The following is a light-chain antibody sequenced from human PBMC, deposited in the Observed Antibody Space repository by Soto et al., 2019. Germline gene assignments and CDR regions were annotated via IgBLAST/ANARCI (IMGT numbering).Light chain of an antibody. CDR3: QTWDSSTPCV. Sequence: SSELTQPPSVSVSPGQTASITCSGDKLGDKYAYWYQQKPGQSPVVVIYQDSERPSGIPERFSGSNSGNTATLTISGTQAVDEADYYCQTWDSSTPCVFGTGTKLTVL. CDR2: QDS. V-gene: IGLV3-1*01. J-gene: IGLJ1*01. CDR1: KLGDKY.